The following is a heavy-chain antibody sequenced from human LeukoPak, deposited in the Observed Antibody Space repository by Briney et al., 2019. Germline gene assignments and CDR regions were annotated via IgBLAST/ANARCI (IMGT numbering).Heavy chain of an antibody. CDR3: AKDTPPYSSGYDY. Sequence: GGSLRLSCAASGFTFRGYAMNWVRQVPGKGLEWVSGISWNSGSIGYADSVKGRFTISRDNAKNSLYLQMNSLRAEDTALYYCAKDTPPYSSGYDYWGQGTLVTVSS. V-gene: IGHV3-9*01. CDR2: ISWNSGSI. CDR1: GFTFRGYA. D-gene: IGHD6-19*01. J-gene: IGHJ4*02.